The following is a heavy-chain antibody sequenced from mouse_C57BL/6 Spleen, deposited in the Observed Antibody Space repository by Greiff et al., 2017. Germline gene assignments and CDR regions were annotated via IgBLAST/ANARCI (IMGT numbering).Heavy chain of an antibody. D-gene: IGHD4-1*01. V-gene: IGHV1-19*01. CDR3: ARNGDGWYFDV. CDR2: INPYNGGT. CDR1: GYTFTDYY. Sequence: EVQLQQSGPVLVKPGASVKMSCKASGYTFTDYYMNWVKQSHGKSLEWIGVINPYNGGTSYNQKFKGKATLTVDKSSSTAYMELRSLTSEDSAVYCWARNGDGWYFDVWGTGTTVTVSS. J-gene: IGHJ1*03.